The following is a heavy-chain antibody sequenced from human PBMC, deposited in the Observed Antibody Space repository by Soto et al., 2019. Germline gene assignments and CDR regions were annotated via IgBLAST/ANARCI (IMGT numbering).Heavy chain of an antibody. Sequence: HPGGSLRLSCAASGFTVSSNYMSWVRQTPGKGLEWVSVIYSGGSTYYADSVKGRFTISRDNSKNTLYLQMNNLRAEDTAVYYCARYSYGLGYGMDVWGQGTTVTVSS. J-gene: IGHJ6*02. V-gene: IGHV3-53*01. CDR1: GFTVSSNY. CDR3: ARYSYGLGYGMDV. CDR2: IYSGGST. D-gene: IGHD5-18*01.